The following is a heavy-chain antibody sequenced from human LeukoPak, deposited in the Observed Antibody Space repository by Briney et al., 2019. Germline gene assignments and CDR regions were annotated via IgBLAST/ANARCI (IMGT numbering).Heavy chain of an antibody. CDR3: GCAVTTDPLFDY. D-gene: IGHD4-11*01. J-gene: IGHJ4*02. V-gene: IGHV3-23*01. Sequence: GGSLRLSCAASGFTFSSYAISWVRQAPGKGLEWVSAISGSGGSTYYADSVKGRFTISRDNSKNTLYLQMNSLRAEDTAVYYCGCAVTTDPLFDYWGQGTLVTVSS. CDR2: ISGSGGST. CDR1: GFTFSSYA.